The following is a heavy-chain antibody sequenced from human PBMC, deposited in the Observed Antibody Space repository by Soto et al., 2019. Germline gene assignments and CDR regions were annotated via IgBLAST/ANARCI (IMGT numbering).Heavy chain of an antibody. CDR2: IWYDESNK. D-gene: IGHD2-15*01. Sequence: GGSLRLSCAASGFTFSSYGMHWVRQAPGKGLEWVAVIWYDESNKYYADSVKGRFTISRDNSKNTLYLQMNSLRAEDTAVYYCARDFLVVAPYNWFDPWGQGTLVTVSS. CDR3: ARDFLVVAPYNWFDP. CDR1: GFTFSSYG. V-gene: IGHV3-33*01. J-gene: IGHJ5*02.